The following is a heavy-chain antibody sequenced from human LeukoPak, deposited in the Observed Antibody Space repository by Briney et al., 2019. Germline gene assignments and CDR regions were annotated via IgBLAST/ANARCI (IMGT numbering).Heavy chain of an antibody. D-gene: IGHD3-10*01. CDR3: ASQYGSRQFDS. CDR1: GGSISSYY. V-gene: IGHV6-1*01. Sequence: SETLSLTCTASGGSISSYYWSWIRQSPSRGLEWLGRTYYRSKWYSDSAVSVKSRITINPDTSKNQFSLQLNSVTPEDTAVYYCASQYGSRQFDSWGQGTLVTVSS. CDR2: TYYRSKWYS. J-gene: IGHJ4*02.